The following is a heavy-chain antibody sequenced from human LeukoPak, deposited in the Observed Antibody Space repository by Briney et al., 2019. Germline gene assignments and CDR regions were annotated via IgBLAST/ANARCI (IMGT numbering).Heavy chain of an antibody. D-gene: IGHD3-3*01. Sequence: GGSLRLSCAASGFTFSSYSMNWVRQAPGKGLEWVSSISSSSSYIYYADSVKGRFTISRDNAKNSLYLQMNSLRAEDTAVYYCARAYYHFWSGYYPDAFDIWGQGTMVTVSS. CDR2: ISSSSSYI. CDR1: GFTFSSYS. V-gene: IGHV3-21*01. CDR3: ARAYYHFWSGYYPDAFDI. J-gene: IGHJ3*02.